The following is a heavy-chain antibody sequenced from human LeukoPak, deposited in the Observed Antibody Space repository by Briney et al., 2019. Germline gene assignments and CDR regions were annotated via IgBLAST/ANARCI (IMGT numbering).Heavy chain of an antibody. CDR2: IYYSGST. Sequence: KPSETLSLTCIVSGGSISSSSYYWGWIRQPPGKGLEWIGSIYYSGSTYYNPSLKSRVTISVDTSKNQFSLKLSSVTAADTAVYYCARVSGSYYLVSYWGQGTLVTVSS. CDR3: ARVSGSYYLVSY. D-gene: IGHD1-26*01. J-gene: IGHJ4*02. V-gene: IGHV4-39*07. CDR1: GGSISSSSYY.